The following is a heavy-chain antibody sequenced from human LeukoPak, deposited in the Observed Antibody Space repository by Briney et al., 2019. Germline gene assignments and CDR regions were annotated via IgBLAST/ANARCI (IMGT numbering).Heavy chain of an antibody. Sequence: GGSLRLSCAASGFIFRSYWIHWVRQAPGKGPVWVSRLNSDGSRTNYADSVKGRFTISRDNAKNTLYLQMNSLRAEDTAVYYCARHYSDYDAYIDYWGQGTLVTVSS. D-gene: IGHD5-12*01. CDR1: GFIFRSYW. CDR3: ARHYSDYDAYIDY. J-gene: IGHJ4*02. V-gene: IGHV3-74*01. CDR2: LNSDGSRT.